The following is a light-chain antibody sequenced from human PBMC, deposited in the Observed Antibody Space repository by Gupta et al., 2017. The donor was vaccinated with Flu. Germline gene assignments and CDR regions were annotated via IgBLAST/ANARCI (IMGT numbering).Light chain of an antibody. CDR1: QSTGTW. CDR2: KAS. J-gene: IGKJ2*01. Sequence: DIQMTQSPSTLSASVGDRVTITCRASQSTGTWLAWYQQKPGQAPKLLIYKASTLESGVPSRFSGGGSGTEFTLTISSLQPDDSATYYCQQDYIYPHTFGPGTKVEIK. CDR3: QQDYIYPHT. V-gene: IGKV1-5*03.